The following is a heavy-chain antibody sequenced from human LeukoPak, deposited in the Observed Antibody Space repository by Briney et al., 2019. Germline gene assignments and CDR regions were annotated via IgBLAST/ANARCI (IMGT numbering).Heavy chain of an antibody. V-gene: IGHV4-59*01. CDR3: ARDCYYGSGSYQGYYGMDV. D-gene: IGHD3-10*01. CDR2: IYYSGST. Sequence: PSETLSLTCAVYGGSFSGYYWSWIRQPPGKGLEWIGYIYYSGSTNYNPSLKSRVTISVDTSKNQFSLKLSSVTAADTAVYYCARDCYYGSGSYQGYYGMDVWGQGTTVTVSS. CDR1: GGSFSGYY. J-gene: IGHJ6*02.